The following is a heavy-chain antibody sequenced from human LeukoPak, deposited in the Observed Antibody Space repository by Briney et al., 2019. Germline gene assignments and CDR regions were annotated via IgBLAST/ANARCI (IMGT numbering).Heavy chain of an antibody. CDR2: ISYDGSNK. J-gene: IGHJ5*02. CDR1: GLTFYRYA. V-gene: IGHV3-30*04. Sequence: GGSLRLSCAASGLTFYRYAMQWVRQAPGKGLEWVAVISYDGSNKYYADSVKGRFTISRDNSKNTLYLQMNSLRAEDTAVYYCASLGPIVVVIAARYGDFPYNWFDPWGQGTLVTVSS. CDR3: ASLGPIVVVIAARYGDFPYNWFDP. D-gene: IGHD2-15*01.